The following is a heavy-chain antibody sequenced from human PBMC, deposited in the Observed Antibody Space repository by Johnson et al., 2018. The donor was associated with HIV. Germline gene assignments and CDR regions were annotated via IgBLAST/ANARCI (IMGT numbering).Heavy chain of an antibody. J-gene: IGHJ3*02. CDR1: GFTFDDYG. CDR3: ARDTWDLQDDDAFDI. V-gene: IGHV3-20*04. Sequence: VQLVESGGGVVQPGRSLRLSCAASGFTFDDYGMSWVRQVPGKGLEWVSGINWNGGSTGYADSVKGRFTISRDNAKNSLYLQMNSLRVEDTALYYCARDTWDLQDDDAFDIWGQGTMVTVSS. CDR2: INWNGGST. D-gene: IGHD1-26*01.